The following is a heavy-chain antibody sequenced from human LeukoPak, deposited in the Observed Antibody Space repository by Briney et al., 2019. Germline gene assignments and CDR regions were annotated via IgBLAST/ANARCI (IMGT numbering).Heavy chain of an antibody. CDR2: FKSKTNGGTT. CDR3: TTEYSGSFSN. D-gene: IGHD1-26*01. Sequence: GGSLRLSCAASGFTVSDAWMNWVRQVPGKWLEWIGLFKSKTNGGTTDYAAPVKGRFPMSRDDSKNTLYLQMNSLKTEDTAMYYCTTEYSGSFSNWGQGILVTVSS. V-gene: IGHV3-15*01. CDR1: GFTVSDAW. J-gene: IGHJ4*02.